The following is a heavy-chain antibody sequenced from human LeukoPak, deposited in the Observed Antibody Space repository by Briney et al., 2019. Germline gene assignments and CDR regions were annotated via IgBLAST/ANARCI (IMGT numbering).Heavy chain of an antibody. CDR2: ISDSGGST. J-gene: IGHJ4*02. V-gene: IGHV3-23*01. CDR3: AKDRRGCSSTSCYYRFDY. CDR1: GFTFSSYA. D-gene: IGHD2-2*01. Sequence: GGSLRLSCAASGFTFSSYAMSWVRQAPGKGLEWVSAISDSGGSTYYADSVKGRFTISRDNSKNTVYLQMNSLRAEDTAVYYCAKDRRGCSSTSCYYRFDYWGQGTPVTVSS.